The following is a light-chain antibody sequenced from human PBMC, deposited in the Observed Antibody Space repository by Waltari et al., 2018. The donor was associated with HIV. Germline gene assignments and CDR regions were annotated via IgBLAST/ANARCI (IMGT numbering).Light chain of an antibody. CDR1: NSNIGSNS. CDR3: AAWDHSLSARV. Sequence: QSVLTQPPSASGTPGQRVTISCSGSNSNIGSNSVYWYQQFPGTAPKLLIYRDNQRTSGVPDRFSGSKSGTSASLASSGLRSEDEADYYCAAWDHSLSARVFGGGTQMTVL. J-gene: IGLJ3*02. V-gene: IGLV1-47*01. CDR2: RDN.